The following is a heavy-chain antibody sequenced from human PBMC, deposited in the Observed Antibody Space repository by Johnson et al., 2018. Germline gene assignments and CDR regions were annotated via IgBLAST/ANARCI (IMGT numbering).Heavy chain of an antibody. Sequence: VQLQESGGGLVQPGGSLRLSCAASGFTISNNYMNWVRQAPGKGLEWVSIIYSGGSTYYADSVKGRFTISRDNSKNTLYLQMNSLRVEDTAVYYCARAAKDEILTGYSHYFDKWGQGTLVTVSS. CDR1: GFTISNNY. V-gene: IGHV3-66*02. J-gene: IGHJ4*02. D-gene: IGHD3-9*01. CDR3: ARAAKDEILTGYSHYFDK. CDR2: IYSGGST.